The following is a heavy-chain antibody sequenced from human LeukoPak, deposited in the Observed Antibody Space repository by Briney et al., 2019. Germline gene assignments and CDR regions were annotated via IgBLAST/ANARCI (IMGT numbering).Heavy chain of an antibody. CDR1: GFTLSSYA. V-gene: IGHV3-23*01. D-gene: IGHD1-26*01. J-gene: IGHJ4*02. Sequence: GGSLRLSCTASGFTLSSYAMAWVRQAPGKGLDWVSTISGSGSSTFYADSVKGRFTISRDNSRNIVFLQINSLRAEDTAMYYCTGLYGGSYAYWGQGTLVTVSS. CDR2: ISGSGSST. CDR3: TGLYGGSYAY.